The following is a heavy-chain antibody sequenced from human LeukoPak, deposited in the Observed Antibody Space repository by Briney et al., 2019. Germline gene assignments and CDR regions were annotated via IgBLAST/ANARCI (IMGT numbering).Heavy chain of an antibody. D-gene: IGHD5-18*01. V-gene: IGHV1-2*06. CDR2: INPNSGGT. CDR3: ARARGYSCGPPEYYYYMDV. CDR1: GGTFSSYA. J-gene: IGHJ6*03. Sequence: ASVKVSCKASGGTFSSYAISWVRQAPGQGLEWMGRINPNSGGTNYAQKFQGRVTMTRDTSISTAYMELSRLRSDDTAVYYCARARGYSCGPPEYYYYMDVWGKGTTVTVSS.